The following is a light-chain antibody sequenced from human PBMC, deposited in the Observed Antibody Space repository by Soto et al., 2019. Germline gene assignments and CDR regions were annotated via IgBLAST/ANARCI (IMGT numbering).Light chain of an antibody. CDR2: DVN. V-gene: IGLV2-14*03. CDR3: SSYTSSAPFYV. J-gene: IGLJ1*01. CDR1: STDVDGYEY. Sequence: QSVLTQPASVSGSPGQSITISCTGASTDVDGYEYVSWYQQHPGQAPKLMIYDVNNRPSGVSYRFSGSKSGDTASLTISGLQTEDDADYYCSSYTSSAPFYVFGTGTKLTVL.